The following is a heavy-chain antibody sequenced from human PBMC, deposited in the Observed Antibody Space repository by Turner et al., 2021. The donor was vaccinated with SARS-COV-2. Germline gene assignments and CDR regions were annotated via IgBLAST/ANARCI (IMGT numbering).Heavy chain of an antibody. CDR1: VGSISSYY. V-gene: IGHV4-59*13. CDR2: IYYNGNT. J-gene: IGHJ5*02. Sequence: QVQLQESGPVLVKPSETLSLTCTVSVGSISSYYCYCVRQPPGKGLEWVGYIYYNGNTNNNPSLKSRVAISVATSKKKFPLKLSSVAAADTAVYYCEGGRGGIVVAWGQGTPVTVSS. CDR3: EGGRGGIVVA. D-gene: IGHD6-19*01.